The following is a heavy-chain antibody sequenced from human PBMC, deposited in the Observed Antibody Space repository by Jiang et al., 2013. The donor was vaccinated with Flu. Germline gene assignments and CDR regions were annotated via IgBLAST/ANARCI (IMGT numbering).Heavy chain of an antibody. CDR2: IYYTGTT. Sequence: LVCAVSGGSISTSSYYWGWVRQPPGKGLQWIGSIYYTGTTYYNPSHQSRATVAADHSKNQFSLKLTSVTAADTAVYYCVRPSSYDNYGMDVWGQGTTVIVSS. CDR3: VRPSSYDNYGMDV. V-gene: IGHV4-39*01. CDR1: GGSISTSSYY. J-gene: IGHJ6*02. D-gene: IGHD4-17*01.